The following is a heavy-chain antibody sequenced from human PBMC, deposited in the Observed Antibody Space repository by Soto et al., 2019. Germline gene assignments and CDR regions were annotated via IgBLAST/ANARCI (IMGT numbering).Heavy chain of an antibody. CDR3: ARGGDSGYDREEFDY. Sequence: PSETLSLTCAVSGGSISSGGYSWSWIRQPPGKGLEWIGYIYHSGSTYYNPSLKSRVTISVDTSKNQFSLKLSSVTAADTAVYYCARGGDSGYDREEFDYWGQGTLVTVSS. CDR2: IYHSGST. V-gene: IGHV4-30-2*01. J-gene: IGHJ4*02. CDR1: GGSISSGGYS. D-gene: IGHD5-12*01.